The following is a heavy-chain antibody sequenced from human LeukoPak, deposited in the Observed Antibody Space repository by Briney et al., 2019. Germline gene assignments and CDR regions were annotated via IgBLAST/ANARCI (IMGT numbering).Heavy chain of an antibody. CDR3: ARNVGWYSHDS. Sequence: SETLSLTCTVSGGPIGSSGFYWGWIRQPPGKGLEWIGSIYYPENTHYNPSLEDRVSISVDTSKSQVSLTLSSVTAADTAVYYCARNVGWYSHDSWGQGTLVTVSS. CDR2: IYYPENT. V-gene: IGHV4-39*01. D-gene: IGHD6-19*01. J-gene: IGHJ4*02. CDR1: GGPIGSSGFY.